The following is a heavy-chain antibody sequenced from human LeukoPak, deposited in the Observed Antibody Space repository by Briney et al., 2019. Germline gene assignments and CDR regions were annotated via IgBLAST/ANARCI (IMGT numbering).Heavy chain of an antibody. CDR1: GGTFSSYA. CDR2: IIPIFGTA. J-gene: IGHJ4*02. CDR3: ASRFSGSYYYFDY. V-gene: IGHV1-69*13. Sequence: ASVKVSCKASGGTFSSYAISRVRQAPGQGLEWMGGIIPIFGTANYAQKFQGRVTITADESTSTAYMELSSLRSEDTAVYYCASRFSGSYYYFDYWGQGTLVTVSS. D-gene: IGHD1-26*01.